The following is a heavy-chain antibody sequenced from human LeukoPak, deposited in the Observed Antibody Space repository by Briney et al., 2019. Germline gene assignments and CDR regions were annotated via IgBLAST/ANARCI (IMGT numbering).Heavy chain of an antibody. CDR3: AKEMKPWMHFDY. V-gene: IGHV3-30*18. CDR1: GFTFSRSA. Sequence: GRSLRLSCAASGFTFSRSAVHWVRQAPGKGLEWVAVISHDGSNTDYTDSVKGRFTISRDNSKNTLYLQMNSLRAEDTAVYYCAKEMKPWMHFDYWGQGTLVTVSS. CDR2: ISHDGSNT. J-gene: IGHJ4*02. D-gene: IGHD5-12*01.